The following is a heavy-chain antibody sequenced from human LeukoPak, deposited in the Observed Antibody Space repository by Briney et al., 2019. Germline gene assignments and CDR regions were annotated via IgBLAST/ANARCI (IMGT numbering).Heavy chain of an antibody. CDR3: ASEVEMATILDY. J-gene: IGHJ4*02. CDR1: GFTFSSYW. Sequence: GGSLRLPCAASGFTFSSYWMHWVRQAPGKGLVWVSRINSDGSSTSYADSVKGRFTISRDNAKNTLDLQMNSLRAEDTAVYYCASEVEMATILDYWGQGTLVTVFS. CDR2: INSDGSST. V-gene: IGHV3-74*01. D-gene: IGHD5-24*01.